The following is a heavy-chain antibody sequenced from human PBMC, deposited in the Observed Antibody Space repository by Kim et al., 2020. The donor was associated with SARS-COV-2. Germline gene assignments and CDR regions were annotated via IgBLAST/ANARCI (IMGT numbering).Heavy chain of an antibody. Sequence: GGTNYAKEFHGRVTMTRDTARSTAYMELSRLRTDDTAVYYCARGGQLGDSWGQGTLVTVSS. CDR3: ARGGQLGDS. D-gene: IGHD6-6*01. CDR2: GGT. J-gene: IGHJ4*02. V-gene: IGHV1-2*02.